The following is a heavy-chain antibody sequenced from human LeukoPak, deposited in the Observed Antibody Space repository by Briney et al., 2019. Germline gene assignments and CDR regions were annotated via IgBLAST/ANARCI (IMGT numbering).Heavy chain of an antibody. D-gene: IGHD3-16*01. Sequence: PSETLSLTCTVSGGSISSSSYYWGWIRQPPGKGLEWIGSIYYSGSTYYNPSLKSRVTISVDTSKNQFSLKLSSVTAADTAVYYCARDQAPRMITFGGPRRWFDPWGQGTLVTVSS. CDR3: ARDQAPRMITFGGPRRWFDP. V-gene: IGHV4-39*07. J-gene: IGHJ5*02. CDR1: GGSISSSSYY. CDR2: IYYSGST.